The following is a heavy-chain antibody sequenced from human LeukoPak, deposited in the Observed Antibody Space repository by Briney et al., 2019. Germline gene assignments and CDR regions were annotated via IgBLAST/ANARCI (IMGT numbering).Heavy chain of an antibody. CDR3: ARVGYYDSSGYWYYFDY. CDR1: GYTFTSYG. V-gene: IGHV1-18*01. J-gene: IGHJ4*02. CDR2: ISAYNGNT. D-gene: IGHD3-22*01. Sequence: ASVKVSCKASGYTFTSYGISWVRQAPGQGLEWMGWISAYNGNTNYAQKLQGRVTMTTDTSTSTAYMELRSLRSDDTAVYYCARVGYYDSSGYWYYFDYWGQGTLVTVSS.